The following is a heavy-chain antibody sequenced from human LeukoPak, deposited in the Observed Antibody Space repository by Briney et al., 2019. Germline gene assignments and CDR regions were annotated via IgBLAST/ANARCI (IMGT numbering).Heavy chain of an antibody. CDR1: GGSISTDY. J-gene: IGHJ1*01. V-gene: IGHV4-59*08. D-gene: IGHD3-22*01. CDR2: VSFGVGT. CDR3: ARVGRWYYDSSGYPPAEYFQH. Sequence: SETLSLTCTVSGGSISTDYWSWLRQPPGKGLDWIGYVSFGVGTNYNPSLKSRVITSADTSKNQFSLKLNSVTAADTAVYYCARVGRWYYDSSGYPPAEYFQHWGQGTLVTVSS.